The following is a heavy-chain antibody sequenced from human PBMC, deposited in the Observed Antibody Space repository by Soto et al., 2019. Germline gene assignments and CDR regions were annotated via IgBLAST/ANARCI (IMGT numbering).Heavy chain of an antibody. CDR3: ARGLLGYCSSTSCKRYYYYYYGMDV. D-gene: IGHD2-2*01. J-gene: IGHJ6*02. CDR2: INHSGST. V-gene: IGHV4-34*01. Sequence: SETLSLTCAVYGGSFSGYYWSWIRQPPGKGLEWIGEINHSGSTNYNPSLKSRVTISVDTPKNQFSLKLSSVTAADTAVYYCARGLLGYCSSTSCKRYYYYYYGMDVWGQGTTVTVSS. CDR1: GGSFSGYY.